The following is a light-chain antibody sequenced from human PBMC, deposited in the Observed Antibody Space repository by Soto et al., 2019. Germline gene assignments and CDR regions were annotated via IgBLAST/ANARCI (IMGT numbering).Light chain of an antibody. CDR3: TSMTTSTTMI. Sequence: QSALTQPASVSGAPGQAITISCTGTSSDIGAYNFVSWYQQQPGKAPKLMLYDVNIRPSGVSNRFSGSKSGNTASLTISGLQAVDEAEYYCTSMTTSTTMIFGGGTKVTV. CDR1: SSDIGAYNF. J-gene: IGLJ2*01. CDR2: DVN. V-gene: IGLV2-14*03.